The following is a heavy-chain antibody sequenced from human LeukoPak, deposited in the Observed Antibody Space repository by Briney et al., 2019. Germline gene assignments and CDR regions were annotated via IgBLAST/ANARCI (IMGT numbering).Heavy chain of an antibody. CDR3: AKAYYDILTGYYSAFDY. V-gene: IGHV3-23*01. D-gene: IGHD3-9*01. CDR2: IGGSGGST. J-gene: IGHJ4*02. CDR1: GVTLSSYA. Sequence: GGSLRLSCAASGVTLSSYAMSWARQAPGKGLEWVSAIGGSGGSTYYADSVKGRFTISRDNSKNTLYLQMNSLRAEDTAVYYCAKAYYDILTGYYSAFDYWGQGTLVTVSS.